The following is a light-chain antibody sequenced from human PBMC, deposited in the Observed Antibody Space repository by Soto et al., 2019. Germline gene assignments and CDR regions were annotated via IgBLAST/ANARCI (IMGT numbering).Light chain of an antibody. CDR3: SSYTRGCPFV. CDR2: EVS. J-gene: IGLJ1*01. V-gene: IGLV2-14*01. Sequence: QSALTQPAAGSGSPGQPITISCTGTSSDVGGYNYVSWFQQHSCKDPKLMIYEVSNRPSGVSNRFSGSKSGNTASMTISRLQAEEDHHYYCSSYTRGCPFVFGPVAK. CDR1: SSDVGGYNY.